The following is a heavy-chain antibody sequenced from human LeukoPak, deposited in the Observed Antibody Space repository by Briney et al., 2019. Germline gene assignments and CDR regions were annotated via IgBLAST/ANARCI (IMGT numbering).Heavy chain of an antibody. CDR1: GFTFSSYA. Sequence: GGSLRLSCAASGFTFSSYAMSWVRQAPGKGLEWVSAISGSGGSTYYADSVKGRFTISRDNSKNTLYLQMNSLRAEDTAVYYCAKDHHGGYDSSGSYFDYWGQGTLVTVSS. CDR3: AKDHHGGYDSSGSYFDY. CDR2: ISGSGGST. J-gene: IGHJ4*02. D-gene: IGHD3-22*01. V-gene: IGHV3-23*01.